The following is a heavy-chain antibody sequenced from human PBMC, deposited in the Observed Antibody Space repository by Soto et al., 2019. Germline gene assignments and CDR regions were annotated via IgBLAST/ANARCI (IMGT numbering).Heavy chain of an antibody. CDR2: ISYDGSNK. D-gene: IGHD3-22*01. V-gene: IGHV3-30*18. CDR3: AKDTYYYDRSGSHTFDY. J-gene: IGHJ4*02. Sequence: PGGSLRLSCAASGFTFSSYGMHWVRQAPGKGLEWVAVISYDGSNKNYVDSVKGRFTISRDNSKNTVYLQMDSLRVEDTAVYYCAKDTYYYDRSGSHTFDYWGQGTLVTVSS. CDR1: GFTFSSYG.